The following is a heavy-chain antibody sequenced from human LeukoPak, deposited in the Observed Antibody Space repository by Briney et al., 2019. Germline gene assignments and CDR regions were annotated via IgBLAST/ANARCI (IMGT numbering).Heavy chain of an antibody. Sequence: KTSETLSLTCTVSGGSISISSDYWGWIRQPPGKGLEWIGDIYYSGTTNYNPSLKSRVTMSVDTSKNQFSLKLNSATAADTAVYYYARRLSTRGYYLDDWGQGTLVTVSS. D-gene: IGHD2/OR15-2a*01. J-gene: IGHJ4*02. CDR3: ARRLSTRGYYLDD. V-gene: IGHV4-39*01. CDR2: IYYSGTT. CDR1: GGSISISSDY.